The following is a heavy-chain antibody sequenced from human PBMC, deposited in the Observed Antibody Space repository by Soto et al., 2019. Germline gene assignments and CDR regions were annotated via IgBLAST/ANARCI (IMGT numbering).Heavy chain of an antibody. V-gene: IGHV3-66*01. J-gene: IGHJ5*02. CDR3: ATSLLWFGELRS. D-gene: IGHD3-10*01. CDR2: TYSGGAT. Sequence: EVQLVESGGGLVQPGGTLRPSCAAAGITVSSSYMSWVRQAPGKGLEWVSLTYSGGATYYADSVKGRFSISRDNFNNTVYLQMNSLRAEDTAMYYCATSLLWFGELRSWGQGTLVTVSS. CDR1: GITVSSSY.